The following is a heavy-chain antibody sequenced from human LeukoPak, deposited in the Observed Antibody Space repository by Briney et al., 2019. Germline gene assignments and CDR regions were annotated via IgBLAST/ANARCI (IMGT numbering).Heavy chain of an antibody. D-gene: IGHD3-10*01. Sequence: SGPTLVHPTQPLTLTCTFSRFSLRTSGMRVNWIRQPPVKALEWLARIDWDDDKFYITSLKTRLTISKYTSKNQLVLTITKMDPVDTATYYCARISGSSGHFDYWGQGTLVTVSS. V-gene: IGHV2-70*04. CDR1: RFSLRTSGMR. CDR3: ARISGSSGHFDY. J-gene: IGHJ4*02. CDR2: IDWDDDK.